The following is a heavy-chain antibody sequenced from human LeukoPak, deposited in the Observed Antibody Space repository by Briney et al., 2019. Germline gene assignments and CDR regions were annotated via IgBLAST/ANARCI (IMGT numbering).Heavy chain of an antibody. CDR2: ISYDGSNK. CDR3: ARVPDLVVVPASRDI. J-gene: IGHJ3*02. Sequence: PGGSLRLSCAASGFTFSGYGMHWVRQDTGMWLQCVAVISYDGSNKYYADSVKGRFTISRDNSKNTLYLQMNSLRAEDTAVYYCARVPDLVVVPASRDIWGQGTMVTVSS. V-gene: IGHV3-30*03. CDR1: GFTFSGYG. D-gene: IGHD2-2*01.